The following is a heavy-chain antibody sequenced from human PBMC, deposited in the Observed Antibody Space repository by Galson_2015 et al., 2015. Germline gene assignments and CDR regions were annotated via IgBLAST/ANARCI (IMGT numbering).Heavy chain of an antibody. CDR1: GFSFTSYS. V-gene: IGHV3-30*01. J-gene: IGHJ4*02. Sequence: SGFSFTSYSMHWVRQAPGKGLEWVAVISYDGTNKYYADSVKGRFTISRDNSKNTLYLQMNSLRAEDTASYYCARERGYSYGFDYWGQGTLVTVSS. D-gene: IGHD3-10*01. CDR2: ISYDGTNK. CDR3: ARERGYSYGFDY.